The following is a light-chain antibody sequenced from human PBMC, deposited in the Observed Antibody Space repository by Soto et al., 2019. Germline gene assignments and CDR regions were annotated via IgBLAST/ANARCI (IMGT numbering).Light chain of an antibody. CDR3: SSFTTGSTLV. CDR1: SSDVGSFDA. Sequence: QSALTQPASVSGSPGQPITISCTGTSSDVGSFDAVAWYQHNPGKAPKLMIYDVSNRPSGVSSGFSGYKSGNTASLAISGLQTEDEANYYFSSFTTGSTLVFGTGTKLTVL. J-gene: IGLJ1*01. V-gene: IGLV2-14*01. CDR2: DVS.